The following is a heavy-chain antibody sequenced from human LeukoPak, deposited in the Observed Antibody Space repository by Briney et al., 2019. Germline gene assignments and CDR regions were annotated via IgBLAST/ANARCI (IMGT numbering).Heavy chain of an antibody. J-gene: IGHJ3*02. CDR2: IIPIFGTA. Sequence: GSSVKVSCKASGGTFSSYAISWVRQAPGQGLEWMGRIIPIFGTANYAQKFQGRVTITTDESTSTAYMELSSRRSEDTAVYYCARDREGVVVTAKGAFDIWGQGTMVTVSS. CDR3: ARDREGVVVTAKGAFDI. CDR1: GGTFSSYA. V-gene: IGHV1-69*05. D-gene: IGHD2-21*02.